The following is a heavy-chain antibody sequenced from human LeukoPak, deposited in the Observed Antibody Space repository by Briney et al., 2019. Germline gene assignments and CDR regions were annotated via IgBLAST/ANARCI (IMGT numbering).Heavy chain of an antibody. Sequence: MTSETLSLTCAVYGGSFSGYYWSWIRQPPGKGLEWIGEINHSGSTNYNPSLKSRVTISVDTSKNQFSLKLSSVTAADTAVYYCARVSMVRGVIIMRLYYFDYWGQGTLVTVSS. CDR1: GGSFSGYY. J-gene: IGHJ4*02. V-gene: IGHV4-34*01. D-gene: IGHD3-10*01. CDR3: ARVSMVRGVIIMRLYYFDY. CDR2: INHSGST.